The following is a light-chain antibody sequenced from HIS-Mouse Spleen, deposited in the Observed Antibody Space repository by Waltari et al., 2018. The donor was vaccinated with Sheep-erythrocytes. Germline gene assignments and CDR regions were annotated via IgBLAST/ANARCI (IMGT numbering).Light chain of an antibody. Sequence: QSALTQPASVSGSPGQSITISCTGTSSDVGGYNYVPWYQQHPGKAPKLMIYDVSKRPSGVSKRFSGSKSGNTASLTISGLQAEDEADYYCSSYTSSSTSWVFGGGTKLTVL. CDR2: DVS. CDR3: SSYTSSSTSWV. J-gene: IGLJ3*02. CDR1: SSDVGGYNY. V-gene: IGLV2-14*03.